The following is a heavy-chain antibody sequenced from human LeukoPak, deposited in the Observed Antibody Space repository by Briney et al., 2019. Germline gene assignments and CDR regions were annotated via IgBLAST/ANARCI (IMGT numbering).Heavy chain of an antibody. D-gene: IGHD6-13*01. CDR2: INPNNGDT. J-gene: IGHJ4*02. V-gene: IGHV1-2*06. CDR3: AIGTMAAGTFDR. CDR1: GYTFTAYY. Sequence: ASVKVSCKASGYTFTAYYLQWVRQAPGQGLEWMGRINPNNGDTNCAQNFQGRVTMTRDTSISTAYMEMTSLTSDDTAVYWCAIGTMAAGTFDRWGQGTLVTVSS.